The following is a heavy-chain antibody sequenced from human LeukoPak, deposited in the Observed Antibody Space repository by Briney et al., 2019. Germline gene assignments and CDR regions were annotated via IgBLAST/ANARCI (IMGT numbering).Heavy chain of an antibody. CDR3: ATLTRNYYDSSGYYYGGWFDP. J-gene: IGHJ5*02. CDR1: GCTLTELS. D-gene: IGHD3-22*01. CDR2: FDPEDGET. V-gene: IGHV1-24*01. Sequence: ASVKVSCKVSGCTLTELSMHWVRQAPGKGLEWMGGFDPEDGETIYAQKFQGRVTMTEDTSTDTAYMELSSLRSEDTAVYYCATLTRNYYDSSGYYYGGWFDPWGQGTLVTVSS.